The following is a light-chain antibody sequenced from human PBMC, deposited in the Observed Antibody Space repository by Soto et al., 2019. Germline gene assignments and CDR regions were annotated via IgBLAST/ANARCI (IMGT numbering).Light chain of an antibody. CDR2: DAS. CDR1: QTVRNNY. J-gene: IGKJ4*01. Sequence: EFVLTQSPGTLSLSPGERATLSCRASQTVRNNYLAWYQQKPGQAPRLLIYDASSRATGIPDRFSGSGSGTDFTLTISRLEPDDFGLYYCHQYGNSPLTFGGGTKVE. V-gene: IGKV3-20*01. CDR3: HQYGNSPLT.